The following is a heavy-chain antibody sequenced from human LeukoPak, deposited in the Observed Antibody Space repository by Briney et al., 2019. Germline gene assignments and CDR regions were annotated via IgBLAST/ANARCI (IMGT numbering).Heavy chain of an antibody. CDR3: AGTNYYGSGSYSPNYYYYYYMDV. CDR2: IIPIFGTA. J-gene: IGHJ6*03. D-gene: IGHD3-10*01. Sequence: SVNVSCKASGGTFSSYAISWVRQAPGQGLEWMGGIIPIFGTANYAQKFQGRVTITTDESTSTAYMELSSLRSEDTAVYYCAGTNYYGSGSYSPNYYYYYYMDVWGKGTTVTVSS. CDR1: GGTFSSYA. V-gene: IGHV1-69*05.